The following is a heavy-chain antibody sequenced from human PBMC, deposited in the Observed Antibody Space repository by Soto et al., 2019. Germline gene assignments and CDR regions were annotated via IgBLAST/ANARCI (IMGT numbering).Heavy chain of an antibody. J-gene: IGHJ5*02. Sequence: QVQLQQWGAGLLKPSETLSLTCAVYGGSFSGYYWNWIRQPPGKGLEWIGEIDHSGYTNYNPSLTSRVTIYVDTSKNHFSLRLTSVTAADPSVYYCARVRHWFDPWGQGTLVTVSS. CDR3: ARVRHWFDP. CDR1: GGSFSGYY. D-gene: IGHD1-1*01. CDR2: IDHSGYT. V-gene: IGHV4-34*01.